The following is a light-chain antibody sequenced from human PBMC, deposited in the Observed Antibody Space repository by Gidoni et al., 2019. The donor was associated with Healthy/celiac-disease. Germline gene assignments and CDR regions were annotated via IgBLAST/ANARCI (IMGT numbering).Light chain of an antibody. CDR1: QSISSY. CDR2: AAS. CDR3: QQSYSTPNT. Sequence: DIQMIPSPSSLSASVGDRVTITCRASQSISSYLNWYQQKPGNAPKLLIYAASSLQSGVPSRFSGSGSGTDFTLTISSLQPEDFATYYCQQSYSTPNTFXQXTKLEIK. J-gene: IGKJ2*01. V-gene: IGKV1-39*01.